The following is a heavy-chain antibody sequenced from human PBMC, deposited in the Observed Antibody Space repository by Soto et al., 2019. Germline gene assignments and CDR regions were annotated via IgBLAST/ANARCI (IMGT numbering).Heavy chain of an antibody. V-gene: IGHV4-30-2*01. CDR3: GRERGWTARGGYYFDY. J-gene: IGHJ4*02. D-gene: IGHD2-21*02. CDR2: IYHSGST. CDR1: GGSISSGGYS. Sequence: QLQLQESGSGLVKPSQTLSLTCAVSGGSISSGGYSWSWIRQPPGKGLEWIGYIYHSGSTYYNPSLKSRVTLAVDRSKNQFSLKLSSVTAADTAVYYCGRERGWTARGGYYFDYWGQGTLVTVSS.